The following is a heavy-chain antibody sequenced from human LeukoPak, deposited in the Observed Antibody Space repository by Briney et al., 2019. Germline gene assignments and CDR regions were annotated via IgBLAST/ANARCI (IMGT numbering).Heavy chain of an antibody. CDR1: GFTFDDYA. Sequence: GGSLRLSCAASGFTFDDYAMYWVRQAPGKGLEWVSGISWNSGSIGYADSVKGRFTISRDNAKNSLFLQINSLRAEDTAVYYCANGETYSSGPWGQGTLVTVSS. CDR2: ISWNSGSI. J-gene: IGHJ5*02. V-gene: IGHV3-9*01. D-gene: IGHD3-22*01. CDR3: ANGETYSSGP.